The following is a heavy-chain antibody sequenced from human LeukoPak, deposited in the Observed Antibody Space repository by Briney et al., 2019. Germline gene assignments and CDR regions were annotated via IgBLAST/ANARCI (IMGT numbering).Heavy chain of an antibody. D-gene: IGHD6-19*01. Sequence: ASVKVSCKASGYTFTSYHIHWVRQAPGQGLEWMGLINPSGGTTSYAQKFQGRVTMTRDTSISTAYMELSRLRSDDTAVYYCARSGWYSDNWFDPWGQGTLVTVSS. CDR3: ARSGWYSDNWFDP. CDR1: GYTFTSYH. J-gene: IGHJ5*02. CDR2: INPSGGTT. V-gene: IGHV1-2*02.